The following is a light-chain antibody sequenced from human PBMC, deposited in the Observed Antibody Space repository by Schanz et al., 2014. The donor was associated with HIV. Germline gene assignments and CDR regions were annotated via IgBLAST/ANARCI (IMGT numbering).Light chain of an antibody. V-gene: IGKV1-39*01. CDR1: QSISLS. CDR3: QQSYSATPYT. CDR2: ATS. J-gene: IGKJ2*01. Sequence: DIQMTQSPSSLSASVGDTVTITCRASQSISLSLNWYQQKPGKAPRLLIYATSLLHTGVPSRFSGSGSGTHFTLTITSLQFDDFATYYCQQSYSATPYTFGQGTRLEIK.